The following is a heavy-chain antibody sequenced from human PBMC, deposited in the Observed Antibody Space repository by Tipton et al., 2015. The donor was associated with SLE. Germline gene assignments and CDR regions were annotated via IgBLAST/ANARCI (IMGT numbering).Heavy chain of an antibody. CDR3: ARDRLESSSSSDAFDI. V-gene: IGHV3-7*05. CDR1: GFTFSSYW. J-gene: IGHJ3*02. D-gene: IGHD6-6*01. Sequence: GSLRLSCAASGFTFSSYWMSWVRQAPGKGLEWVANIKQDGSEKYYVDSVKGRFTISRDNAKNSLYLQMNSLRAEDTAVYYCARDRLESSSSSDAFDIWGQGTMVTVSS. CDR2: IKQDGSEK.